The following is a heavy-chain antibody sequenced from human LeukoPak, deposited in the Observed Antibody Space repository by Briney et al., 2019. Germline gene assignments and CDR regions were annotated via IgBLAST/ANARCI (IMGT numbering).Heavy chain of an antibody. CDR2: ISGSGGST. J-gene: IGHJ6*03. CDR1: GFTFTSYA. D-gene: IGHD3-10*02. Sequence: PGGSLRLSCAASGFTFTSYAMTWVRQAPGKGLEWVSAISGSGGSTYYADSVKGRFTISRDNSKNTLYLQMNSLRAEDTAVYYCAKEVGMFDFYYYYMDVWGKGTTVTVSS. CDR3: AKEVGMFDFYYYYMDV. V-gene: IGHV3-23*01.